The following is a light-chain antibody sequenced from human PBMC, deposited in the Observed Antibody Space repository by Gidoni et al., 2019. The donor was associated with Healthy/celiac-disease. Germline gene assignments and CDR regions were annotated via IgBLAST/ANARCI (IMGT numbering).Light chain of an antibody. Sequence: DIVMTQSPDSLAASLGERATINCKSSQSVLYSSNNKNYLAWYQQKPGQPPKLLIYWASTRESRVPDRFSGSGSGTDFTLTISSLQAEDVAVYYCQQYYSTPPYTFGQGTKLEIK. J-gene: IGKJ2*01. CDR1: QSVLYSSNNKNY. V-gene: IGKV4-1*01. CDR2: WAS. CDR3: QQYYSTPPYT.